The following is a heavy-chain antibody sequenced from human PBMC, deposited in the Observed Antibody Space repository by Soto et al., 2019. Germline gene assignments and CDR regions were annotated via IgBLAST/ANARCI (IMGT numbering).Heavy chain of an antibody. CDR2: INWSGEMI. Sequence: DVQLVESGGAMVHPGGSLRLSCVASGFKFDDYAIHWVRQVAGKGLAWGSAINWSGEMIAYADPVKGRSTISRDNAKKYVSMQINSLRPEDAALYYCARDRIGRFYAIDVWGQGTTVTVSS. CDR1: GFKFDDYA. D-gene: IGHD2-15*01. J-gene: IGHJ6*02. CDR3: ARDRIGRFYAIDV. V-gene: IGHV3-9*01.